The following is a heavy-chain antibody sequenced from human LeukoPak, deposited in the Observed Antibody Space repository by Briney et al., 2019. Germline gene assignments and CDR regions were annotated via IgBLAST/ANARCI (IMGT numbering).Heavy chain of an antibody. Sequence: SETLSLTCTVSGGSISSGGYYWSWIRQPPGKGLEWIGYIYHSGSTYYNPSLKSRVTISVDRSKNQFSLKLSSVTAADTAVYYCARSALLYSNYVPYYYYMDVWGKGTTVTVSS. CDR2: IYHSGST. D-gene: IGHD4-11*01. J-gene: IGHJ6*03. CDR1: GGSISSGGYY. V-gene: IGHV4-30-2*01. CDR3: ARSALLYSNYVPYYYYMDV.